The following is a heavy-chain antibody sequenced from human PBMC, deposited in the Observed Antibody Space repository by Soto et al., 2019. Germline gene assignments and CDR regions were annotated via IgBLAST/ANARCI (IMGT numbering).Heavy chain of an antibody. CDR2: INPNSGGT. CDR3: AREDVNNWNYRWFDP. Sequence: ASVRVSCKASGYTFTGYYMHWVRQAPGQGLEWMGWINPNSGGTNYAQKFQGWVTMTRDTSISTAYMELSRLRSDDTAVYYCAREDVNNWNYRWFDPWGQGTLVTVSS. J-gene: IGHJ5*02. V-gene: IGHV1-2*04. D-gene: IGHD1-7*01. CDR1: GYTFTGYY.